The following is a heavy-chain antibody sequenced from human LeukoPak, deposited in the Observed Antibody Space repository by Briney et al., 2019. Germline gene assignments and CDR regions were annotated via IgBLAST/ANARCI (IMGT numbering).Heavy chain of an antibody. CDR1: GGSISSYY. J-gene: IGHJ4*02. CDR2: IYYSGST. V-gene: IGHV4-59*01. CDR3: ARSKGYFDY. Sequence: PFETLSLTCTVSGGSISSYYWSWIRQPPGKGLEWIGYIYYSGSTNYNPSLKSRVTISVDTSKNQFSLKLSSVTAADTAVYYCARSKGYFDYWGQGALVTVSS.